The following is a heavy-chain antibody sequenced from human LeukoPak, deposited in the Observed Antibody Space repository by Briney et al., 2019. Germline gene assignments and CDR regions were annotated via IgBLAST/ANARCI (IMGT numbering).Heavy chain of an antibody. CDR2: ICWDGGRT. V-gene: IGHV3-43D*04. D-gene: IGHD2-15*01. CDR1: GFTFDVYA. CDR3: AREWVVAASGYFDY. J-gene: IGHJ4*02. Sequence: PGGSLRLSCAASGFTFDVYAMHWVRQAPGKGLEWVSLICWDGGRTYSADSVKGRFTISRDNSKNSRYLQMNSLRAEDTALYYCAREWVVAASGYFDYWGQGNLVTVSS.